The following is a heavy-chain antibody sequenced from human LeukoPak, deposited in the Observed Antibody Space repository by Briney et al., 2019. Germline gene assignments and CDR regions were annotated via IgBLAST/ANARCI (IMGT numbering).Heavy chain of an antibody. J-gene: IGHJ4*02. Sequence: GASVKVSCKASGGTFSSYAISWVRQATGQGLEWMGWMNPNSGNTGYAQKFQGRVTITRNTSISTAYMELSSLRSEDTAVYYCARDLPYCSSTSCYTLFDYWGQGTLVTVSS. CDR3: ARDLPYCSSTSCYTLFDY. V-gene: IGHV1-8*03. CDR1: GGTFSSYA. D-gene: IGHD2-2*02. CDR2: MNPNSGNT.